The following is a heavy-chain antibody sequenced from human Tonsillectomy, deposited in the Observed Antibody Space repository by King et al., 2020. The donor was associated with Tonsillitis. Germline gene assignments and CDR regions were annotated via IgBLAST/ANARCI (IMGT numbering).Heavy chain of an antibody. D-gene: IGHD3-22*01. CDR1: GFTFSSYG. J-gene: IGHJ4*02. V-gene: IGHV3-30*02. CDR3: AKGPRNTMRVVVPFDY. CDR2: IRYDGSNK. Sequence: VQLVESGGGVVQPGGSLRLSCAASGFTFSSYGMHWVRQAPGKGLEWVAFIRYDGSNKYYADSVKGRFTIYRDNSKNTLYLQMNSLRAEDTDVYSCAKGPRNTMRVVVPFDYWGQGTLVTVSS.